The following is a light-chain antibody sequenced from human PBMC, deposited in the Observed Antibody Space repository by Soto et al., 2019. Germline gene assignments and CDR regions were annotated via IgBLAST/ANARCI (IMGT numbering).Light chain of an antibody. CDR1: ERVSSNF. CDR2: RAV. Sequence: EIVLTQSPGTLSLFPGERATLSCRATERVSSNFLAWYQQNVGQPPRLLIYRAVTRATGVPDRFSGSGSETDFILNISRLEPEDSAVYYCHQYGGSPFTFGQGTVLEIK. J-gene: IGKJ2*01. CDR3: HQYGGSPFT. V-gene: IGKV3-20*01.